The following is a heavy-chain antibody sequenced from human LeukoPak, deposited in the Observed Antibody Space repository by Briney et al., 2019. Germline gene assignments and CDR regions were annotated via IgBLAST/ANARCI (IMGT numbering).Heavy chain of an antibody. CDR2: ISGGAGST. CDR3: ARDRVGATDYFDY. CDR1: GFTFSTYA. Sequence: PGGSLRLSCAASGFTFSTYAMSWVRQAPGKGLEWVSAISGGAGSTYSADSVKGRFTISRDNSKNTLYLQMNSLRAEDTAVYYCARDRVGATDYFDYWGQGTLVTVSS. V-gene: IGHV3-23*01. D-gene: IGHD1-26*01. J-gene: IGHJ4*02.